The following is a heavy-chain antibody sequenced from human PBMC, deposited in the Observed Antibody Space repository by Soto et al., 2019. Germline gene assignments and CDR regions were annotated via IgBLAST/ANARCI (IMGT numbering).Heavy chain of an antibody. Sequence: GGSLRLSCAASGFTFDDYGMSWVRQAPGKGLEWVSSISSSSSYIYYADSVKGRFTISRDNAKNSLYLQMNSLRAEDTAVYYCARDSRDIVVVVAAIHYYYGMDVWGQGTTVTVSS. CDR1: GFTFDDYG. J-gene: IGHJ6*02. CDR2: ISSSSSYI. CDR3: ARDSRDIVVVVAAIHYYYGMDV. D-gene: IGHD2-15*01. V-gene: IGHV3-21*01.